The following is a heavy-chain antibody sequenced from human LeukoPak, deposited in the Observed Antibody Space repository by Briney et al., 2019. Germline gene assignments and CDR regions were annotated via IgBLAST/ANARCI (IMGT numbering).Heavy chain of an antibody. CDR3: ARDKYGGL. Sequence: GGSLRLSCAASGFTFSSYAMSWVRQAPGKGLEWVAYISSTSTTYYADSVKGRFTISRDNGKNSLYLQMNSLRDDDTALYYCARDKYGGLWGQGTMVTVSS. CDR1: GFTFSSYA. J-gene: IGHJ3*01. CDR2: ISSTSTT. V-gene: IGHV3-48*02. D-gene: IGHD3-16*01.